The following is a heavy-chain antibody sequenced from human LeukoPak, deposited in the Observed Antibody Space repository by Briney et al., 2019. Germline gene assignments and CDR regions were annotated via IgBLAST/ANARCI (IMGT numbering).Heavy chain of an antibody. V-gene: IGHV1-18*01. CDR1: GYTFLNYG. Sequence: ASVKVSCKASGYTFLNYGISWVRQAPGQGLEWIGWIGTYNGDTNYGQRFQGRVTMTTDTSTNTAYMELRSLRSDDAAVYYCARDFYESGSLWYDTFEIWGQGTMVIVSS. CDR3: ARDFYESGSLWYDTFEI. J-gene: IGHJ3*02. CDR2: IGTYNGDT. D-gene: IGHD3-10*01.